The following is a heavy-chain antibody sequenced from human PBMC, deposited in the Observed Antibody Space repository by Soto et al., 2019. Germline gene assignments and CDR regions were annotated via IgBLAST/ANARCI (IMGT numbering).Heavy chain of an antibody. D-gene: IGHD3-16*01. CDR2: IDWTGDNT. CDR3: ARMGGLFYYYYMDV. V-gene: IGHV3-20*04. Sequence: GGSLRLSCEASGFSLDDYGMTWVRQAPGKGPEWVSSIDWTGDNTGYADSVKGRFIISRDNAKNSLFLQMNSLRAEDTAFYYCARMGGLFYYYYMDVWGKGTTVTVSS. CDR1: GFSLDDYG. J-gene: IGHJ6*03.